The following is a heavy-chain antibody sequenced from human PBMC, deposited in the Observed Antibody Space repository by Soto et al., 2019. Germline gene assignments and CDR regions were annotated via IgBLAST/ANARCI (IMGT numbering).Heavy chain of an antibody. CDR2: ISSGNTYI. V-gene: IGHV3-21*02. Sequence: EVQLVESGGGLVKPGGSLRLSCAASGFTFSSYTMNWVRQAPGKGLEWVSSISSGNTYIYYADSVKGRFTISRDNAKNSLYLQMDTLRAEDTAIYYCARDGKIALAGGLDHWGQGTLVTVSS. CDR1: GFTFSSYT. D-gene: IGHD6-19*01. CDR3: ARDGKIALAGGLDH. J-gene: IGHJ4*02.